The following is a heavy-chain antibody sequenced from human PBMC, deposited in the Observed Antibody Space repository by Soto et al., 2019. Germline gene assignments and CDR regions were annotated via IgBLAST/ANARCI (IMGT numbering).Heavy chain of an antibody. J-gene: IGHJ3*02. Sequence: QVQLQESGPGLVKPSQTLSLTCTVSGGSISSGGYYWSWIRQHPGKGLEWIGYIYYSGSTYYNPSPKSRVTKSGDQVKNQFSLKLGSVTCAGTAVYYCARVVLDAFDIWGQGTMVTVSS. V-gene: IGHV4-31*03. CDR2: IYYSGST. CDR3: ARVVLDAFDI. CDR1: GGSISSGGYY. D-gene: IGHD6-13*01.